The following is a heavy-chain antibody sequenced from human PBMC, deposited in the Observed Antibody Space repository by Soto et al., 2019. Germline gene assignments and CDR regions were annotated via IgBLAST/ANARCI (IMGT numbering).Heavy chain of an antibody. CDR1: GFTVSTNY. Sequence: EVQLVETGGGLIQPGGSLRLSCAASGFTVSTNYMSWVRQAPGKGLEWVSLIHSGGSTYYADSVRGRFPISTDNSKNTLYLQMNSLRAEDTAVYYCARRSSGYPYYFDYWGQGTLVTVSS. D-gene: IGHD3-22*01. V-gene: IGHV3-53*02. CDR3: ARRSSGYPYYFDY. CDR2: IHSGGST. J-gene: IGHJ4*02.